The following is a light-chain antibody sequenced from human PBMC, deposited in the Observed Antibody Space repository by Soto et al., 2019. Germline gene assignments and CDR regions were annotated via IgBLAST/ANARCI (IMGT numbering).Light chain of an antibody. CDR1: QSVSSY. J-gene: IGKJ5*01. CDR2: DAS. Sequence: EIVLTQSPATLSLSPVERATLSCRASQSVSSYLAWYQQKPGQAPRLLIYDASNRATGIQDRFSGSASGTDSTLTIKRLEPEDFAVYYCKLYGTSPHFGQGTRLEIK. V-gene: IGKV3-11*01. CDR3: KLYGTSPH.